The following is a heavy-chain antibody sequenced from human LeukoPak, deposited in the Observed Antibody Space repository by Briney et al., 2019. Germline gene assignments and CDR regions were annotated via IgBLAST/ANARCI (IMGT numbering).Heavy chain of an antibody. Sequence: GGSLRLSCAASGFTFSSYWMHWVRQAPGKGLVWVSLINSDGSSTIYADSVKGRFTISRDNVKNTLYLQMNSLRAEDTAVYYCARGLTIFGVVNDAFDIRGQGTMVTVSS. CDR1: GFTFSSYW. V-gene: IGHV3-74*01. D-gene: IGHD3-3*01. CDR2: INSDGSST. J-gene: IGHJ3*02. CDR3: ARGLTIFGVVNDAFDI.